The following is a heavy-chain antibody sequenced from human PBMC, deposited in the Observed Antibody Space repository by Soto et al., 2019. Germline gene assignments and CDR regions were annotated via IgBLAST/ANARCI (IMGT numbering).Heavy chain of an antibody. CDR3: ARDGGCRDGYTVGCNWFDP. D-gene: IGHD2-15*01. J-gene: IGHJ5*02. Sequence: QVQLVESGGGVVQPGRSLRLSCAASGFTFSSYGMHWVRQAPGKGLEWVAVIWYDGSNKYYADSVKGRFTISRDNSKNQLDVQRNRRRAEDTGVYYCARDGGCRDGYTVGCNWFDPWGQGTLVTVSS. CDR1: GFTFSSYG. V-gene: IGHV3-33*01. CDR2: IWYDGSNK.